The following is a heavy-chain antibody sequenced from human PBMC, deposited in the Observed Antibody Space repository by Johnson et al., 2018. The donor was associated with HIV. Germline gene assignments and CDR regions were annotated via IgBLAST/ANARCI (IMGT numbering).Heavy chain of an antibody. J-gene: IGHJ3*02. D-gene: IGHD6-13*01. V-gene: IGHV3-7*01. Sequence: VQLVESGGGLVQPGGSLRLSCAASGFTFSSYWMSWVRQAPGKGLEWVANIKQDGSEKYYVDSVKGRFTISRDNAKNSLYLQMNSLRAEDTAVYYCAKDGAAAGTVGADAFDIWGQGTMVTVSS. CDR1: GFTFSSYW. CDR3: AKDGAAAGTVGADAFDI. CDR2: IKQDGSEK.